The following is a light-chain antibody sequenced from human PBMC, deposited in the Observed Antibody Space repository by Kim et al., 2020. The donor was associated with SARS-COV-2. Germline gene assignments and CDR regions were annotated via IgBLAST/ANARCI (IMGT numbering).Light chain of an antibody. Sequence: EIVLTQSPGTLSLSPGERATLSCRASQTVSRNQLAWYQQKPGQAPRLLIYGASSRATGIPDRCSGRGSGTDFSLTISRLEPEDCADYCWQQYDYSRTFGQGTKVDIK. CDR3: QQYDYSRT. J-gene: IGKJ1*01. CDR2: GAS. CDR1: QTVSRNQ. V-gene: IGKV3-20*01.